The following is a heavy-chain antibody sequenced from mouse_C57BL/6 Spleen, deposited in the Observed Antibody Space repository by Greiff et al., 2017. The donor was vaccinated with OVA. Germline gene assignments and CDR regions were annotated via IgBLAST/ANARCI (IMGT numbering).Heavy chain of an antibody. V-gene: IGHV7-3*01. Sequence: EVKLMESGGGLVQPGGSLSLSCAASGFTFTDYYMSWVRQPPGKALEWLGFIRNKANGYTTEYSASVKGRFTISRDNSQSILYLQMNALRAEDSATYYCARYGDYHYAMDYWGQGTSVTVSS. J-gene: IGHJ4*01. D-gene: IGHD2-4*01. CDR1: GFTFTDYY. CDR3: ARYGDYHYAMDY. CDR2: IRNKANGYTT.